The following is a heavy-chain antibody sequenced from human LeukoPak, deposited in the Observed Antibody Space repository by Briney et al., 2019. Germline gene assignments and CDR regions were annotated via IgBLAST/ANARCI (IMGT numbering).Heavy chain of an antibody. V-gene: IGHV3-23*01. CDR1: GFTFSSYA. J-gene: IGHJ4*02. CDR3: ATFPTTVVTPDYFDY. CDR2: ISGSGGST. D-gene: IGHD4-23*01. Sequence: GGSLRLSCAASGFTFSSYAMSWVRQAPGEGLGWVSAISGSGGSTYYADSVKGRFTISRDNSKNTLYLQMNSLRAEDTAVYYCATFPTTVVTPDYFDYWGQGTLVTVSS.